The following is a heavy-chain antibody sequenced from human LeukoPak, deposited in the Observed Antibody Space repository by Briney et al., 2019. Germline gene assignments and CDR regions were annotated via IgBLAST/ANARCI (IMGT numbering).Heavy chain of an antibody. J-gene: IGHJ3*01. V-gene: IGHV3-7*05. Sequence: PGGSLRLSCAASGFTLRTYWMSWVRQAPGKGLEWVSNIKQDGSEKDYVDSVKGRFTISRDNAKSSLHLQMNSLRAEDTAVYYCSRGGSYALDAFDVWGQGTMVTVSS. D-gene: IGHD3-16*01. CDR2: IKQDGSEK. CDR3: SRGGSYALDAFDV. CDR1: GFTLRTYW.